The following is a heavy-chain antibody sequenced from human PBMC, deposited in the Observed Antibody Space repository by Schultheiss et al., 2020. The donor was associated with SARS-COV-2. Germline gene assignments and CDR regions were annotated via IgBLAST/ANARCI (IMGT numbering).Heavy chain of an antibody. CDR1: GGPVSGGGDH. V-gene: IGHV4-30-4*08. D-gene: IGHD3-16*02. Sequence: SETLSLTCTVTGGPVSGGGDHWSWVRQHPGKGLEWIGYIYYSGSTYYNPSLKSRVTISVDTSKNQFSLKLSSVTAADTAVYYCAREVITFGGVIEGIDYWGQGTLVTVSS. CDR2: IYYSGST. CDR3: AREVITFGGVIEGIDY. J-gene: IGHJ4*02.